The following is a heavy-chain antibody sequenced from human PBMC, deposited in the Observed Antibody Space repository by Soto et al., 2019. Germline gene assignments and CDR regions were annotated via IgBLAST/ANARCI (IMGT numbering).Heavy chain of an antibody. J-gene: IGHJ4*02. CDR3: ARFPGIAVAGTGSNFDY. V-gene: IGHV3-23*01. CDR1: GFTFSSYA. D-gene: IGHD6-19*01. CDR2: ISGSGGST. Sequence: EVQLLESGGGLVQPGGSLRLSCAASGFTFSSYAMSWVRQAPGTGLEWVSAISGSGGSTYYADSVKGRFTISRDNSKNTLYLQMNSLRAEDTAVYYCARFPGIAVAGTGSNFDYWGQGTLVTVSS.